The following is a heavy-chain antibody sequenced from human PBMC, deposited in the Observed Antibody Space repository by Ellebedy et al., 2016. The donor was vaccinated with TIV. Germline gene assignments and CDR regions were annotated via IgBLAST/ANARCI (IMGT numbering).Heavy chain of an antibody. CDR1: GFTFSSYA. CDR2: ISGSGGST. D-gene: IGHD5-18*01. J-gene: IGHJ4*02. V-gene: IGHV3-23*01. Sequence: GESLKISCAASGFTFSSYAMSWVRQAPGKGLEWVSAISGSGGSTYYADSVKGRFTISRDNSKNTLYLQMNSLRAEDTAVYYCARDGETAMVEYYFDYWGQGTLVTVSS. CDR3: ARDGETAMVEYYFDY.